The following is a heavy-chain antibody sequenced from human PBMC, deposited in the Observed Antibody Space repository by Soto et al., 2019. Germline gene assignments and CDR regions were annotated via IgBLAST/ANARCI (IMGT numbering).Heavy chain of an antibody. Sequence: QVQLVESGGGVVQPGRSLRLSCAASGFTFSSYAMHWVRQAPGKGLEWVAVISYDGSNKYYADSVKGRFTISRDNSKNTLYLQMNSLRAEDTAVYYCARTHSSGWLNYYYYYGMDVWGQGTTVTVSS. CDR3: ARTHSSGWLNYYYYYGMDV. J-gene: IGHJ6*02. V-gene: IGHV3-30-3*01. CDR1: GFTFSSYA. CDR2: ISYDGSNK. D-gene: IGHD6-19*01.